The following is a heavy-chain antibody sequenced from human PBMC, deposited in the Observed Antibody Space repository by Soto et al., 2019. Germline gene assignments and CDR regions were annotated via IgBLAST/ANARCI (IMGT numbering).Heavy chain of an antibody. CDR3: ARITYGDSVYGLDV. CDR1: GGSFSDYD. D-gene: IGHD4-17*01. CDR2: INQSGGT. V-gene: IGHV4-34*02. Sequence: QVQLQQRGAGLLKPSETLSLTCGVYGGSFSDYDWNWIRQPPGQGLEWMGEINQSGGTHYNPSLKTRVAVLVDTSRNQFSLKLTSVTVADKAVYYCARITYGDSVYGLDVWGQGTTVTVSS. J-gene: IGHJ6*02.